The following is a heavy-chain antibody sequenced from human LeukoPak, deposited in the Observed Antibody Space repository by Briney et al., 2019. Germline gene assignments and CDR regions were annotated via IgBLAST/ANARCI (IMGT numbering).Heavy chain of an antibody. J-gene: IGHJ2*01. D-gene: IGHD4/OR15-4a*01. CDR2: IYYSGST. Sequence: SETLSLTCTVSGGSISSYYWSWIRQPPGKGLEWIGYIYYSGSTNYNPSLKSRVTLSVDTSKNQFSLELTSVTAADTAVYYCARPGDYSANSYWYFDLWGRGTLVTVSS. CDR1: GGSISSYY. CDR3: ARPGDYSANSYWYFDL. V-gene: IGHV4-59*01.